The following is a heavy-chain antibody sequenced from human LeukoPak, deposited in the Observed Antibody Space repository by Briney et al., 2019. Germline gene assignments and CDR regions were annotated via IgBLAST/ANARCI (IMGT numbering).Heavy chain of an antibody. CDR2: ISGSGEST. D-gene: IGHD3-16*01. Sequence: GGSLRLSCAASGFTFSSYAVTWVRQAPGKGLEWVSTISGSGESTLYADSVKGRFTISRDNTKNTLYLQMNSLRAEDTAVYYCAKDRVGGLTIVDYWGQGTLVTVSS. CDR3: AKDRVGGLTIVDY. CDR1: GFTFSSYA. J-gene: IGHJ4*02. V-gene: IGHV3-23*01.